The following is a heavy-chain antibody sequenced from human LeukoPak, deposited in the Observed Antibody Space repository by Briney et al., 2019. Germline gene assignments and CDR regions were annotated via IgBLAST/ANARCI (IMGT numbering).Heavy chain of an antibody. V-gene: IGHV3-23*01. CDR2: ITGSGDVT. Sequence: GGSLRLSCAASGFTFSKYAMNWVRQAPGKGLEWVSTITGSGDVTYYADSVKGRFTISRDNSKNTLYLQMNSLRAEDTAIYYCAKTSYWGQGTLVTVSS. J-gene: IGHJ4*02. CDR1: GFTFSKYA. CDR3: AKTSY.